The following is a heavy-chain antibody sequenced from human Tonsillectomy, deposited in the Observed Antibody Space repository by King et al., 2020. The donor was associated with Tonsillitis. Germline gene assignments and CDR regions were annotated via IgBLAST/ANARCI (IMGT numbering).Heavy chain of an antibody. CDR3: ARNSGFWSYWYFDL. V-gene: IGHV4-59*08. CDR1: GGSISSYY. CDR2: IYYSVST. J-gene: IGHJ2*01. Sequence: QLQESGPGLVKPSETLSLTCTVSGGSISSYYWTWIRQPPGKGLEWIGYIYYSVSTNCNPSLKSRVPISSDTPKNQFSLKLSSVTAADTAVYYCARNSGFWSYWYFDLWGRGTLVTVSS. D-gene: IGHD3-22*01.